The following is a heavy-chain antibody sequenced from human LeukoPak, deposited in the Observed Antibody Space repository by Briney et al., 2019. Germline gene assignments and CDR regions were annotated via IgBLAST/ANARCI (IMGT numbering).Heavy chain of an antibody. D-gene: IGHD2-21*02. CDR3: ARGDIVVVTATQGYNWFDA. Sequence: PGESLKISFKASGXSFASYCIGWVRQMPGKGLEWMGVIYPGDSTTLYSPSFQGRVTISADKSITTAYLQWSSLKASDTAMYYCARGDIVVVTATQGYNWFDAWGQGTLVTVSS. V-gene: IGHV5-51*01. CDR2: IYPGDSTT. CDR1: GXSFASYC. J-gene: IGHJ5*02.